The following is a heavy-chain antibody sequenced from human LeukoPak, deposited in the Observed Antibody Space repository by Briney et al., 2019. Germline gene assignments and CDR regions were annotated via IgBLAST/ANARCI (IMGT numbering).Heavy chain of an antibody. CDR2: INPNSGGT. D-gene: IGHD3-22*01. V-gene: IGHV1-2*04. CDR3: ARAQNEYYYDSSGYYKPPKYYFDY. CDR1: GYTFTGYY. Sequence: ASVKVSCKASGYTFTGYYMHWVRQAPGHGLEWMRWINPNSGGTNYAQKFQGWVTMTRDTSISTAYMELSRLRSDDTAVYYCARAQNEYYYDSSGYYKPPKYYFDYWGQGTLVTVSS. J-gene: IGHJ4*02.